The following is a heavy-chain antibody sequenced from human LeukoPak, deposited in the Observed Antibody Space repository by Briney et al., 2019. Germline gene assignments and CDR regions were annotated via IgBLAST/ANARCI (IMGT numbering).Heavy chain of an antibody. J-gene: IGHJ6*03. CDR2: IYYSGST. V-gene: IGHV4-30-4*07. Sequence: SETLSLTCTVSGGSIRSGAYSWSWIRQPPGKGLEWIGYIYYSGSTYYNPSLKTRVSISLDTSKNQISLKLSSVTAADTAVYYCARALRGPAYYYYYMDVWGKGTTVTVSS. CDR3: ARALRGPAYYYYYMDV. D-gene: IGHD3-10*01. CDR1: GGSIRSGAYS.